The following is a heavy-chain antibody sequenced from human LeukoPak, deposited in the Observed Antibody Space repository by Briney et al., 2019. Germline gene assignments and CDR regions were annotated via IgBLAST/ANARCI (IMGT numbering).Heavy chain of an antibody. J-gene: IGHJ4*02. CDR1: GGSISSGSYY. CDR2: IYTSGST. D-gene: IGHD6-13*01. CDR3: ARVAYSSSWYYFDY. Sequence: SETLSLTCTVSGGSISSGSYYWSWIRQPAGKGLEWIGRIYTSGSTNYNPSLKSRVTISVDTSQNQFSLKLSSVTAADTAVYYCARVAYSSSWYYFDYWGQGTLVTVSS. V-gene: IGHV4-61*02.